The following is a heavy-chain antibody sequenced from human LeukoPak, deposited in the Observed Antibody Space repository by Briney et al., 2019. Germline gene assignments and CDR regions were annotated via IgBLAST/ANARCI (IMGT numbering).Heavy chain of an antibody. CDR3: ARDRISGSFTRGAFDI. J-gene: IGHJ3*02. D-gene: IGHD1-26*01. CDR2: IYYSGST. Sequence: SETLSLTCTVSGGSINIYYWSWIRQPPGEGLEWIGYIYYSGSTNYNPSLKSRVTMSVDTSKNQFSLKLSSVTAADTAVYYCARDRISGSFTRGAFDIWGQGTMVTVSS. CDR1: GGSINIYY. V-gene: IGHV4-59*12.